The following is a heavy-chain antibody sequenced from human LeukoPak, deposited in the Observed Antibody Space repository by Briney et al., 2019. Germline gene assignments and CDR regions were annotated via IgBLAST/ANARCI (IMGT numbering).Heavy chain of an antibody. Sequence: ASDTLSLTCAVSGYSITSSSWWGWIRQPPGEGLEWIGYIYHSGTTYYNPSLQSRVTMSVDTSKNQFSLKLSSVTAVDTAVYYCARKENVYYYFDYWGQGTLVTVSS. D-gene: IGHD3-10*01. CDR2: IYHSGTT. J-gene: IGHJ4*02. V-gene: IGHV4-28*01. CDR1: GYSITSSSW. CDR3: ARKENVYYYFDY.